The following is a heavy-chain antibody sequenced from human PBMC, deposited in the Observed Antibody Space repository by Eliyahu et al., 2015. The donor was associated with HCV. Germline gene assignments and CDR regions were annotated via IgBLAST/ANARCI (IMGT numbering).Heavy chain of an antibody. D-gene: IGHD6-19*01. CDR1: GGSITTYH. J-gene: IGHJ5*02. V-gene: IGHV4-59*01. CDR2: IHYSGST. Sequence: QVQLQESGPGLVKPSETLSLTCTVSGGSITTYHWSWIRQPPGKGLEWIGYIHYSGSTNYNPSLKSRVTISLDTSKNQFSLNLTSVTAADTAVYYCASGGGGIAVAGTGGWFDPWGQGTLVTVSS. CDR3: ASGGGGIAVAGTGGWFDP.